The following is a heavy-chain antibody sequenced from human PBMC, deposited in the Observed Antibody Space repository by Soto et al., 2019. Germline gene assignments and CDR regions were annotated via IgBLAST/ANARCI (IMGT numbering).Heavy chain of an antibody. CDR3: ARSGYSYGPNPLLY. J-gene: IGHJ4*02. D-gene: IGHD5-18*01. Sequence: QVQLQESGPGLVKPSQTLSLTCTVSGGSISSGGYYWSWIRQHPGKGLEWIGYIYYSGSTYYNPSPKSRVTISVDTSQRQFTLKLSSVTAADTAVYYCARSGYSYGPNPLLYWGQGTLVTVSS. V-gene: IGHV4-31*03. CDR2: IYYSGST. CDR1: GGSISSGGYY.